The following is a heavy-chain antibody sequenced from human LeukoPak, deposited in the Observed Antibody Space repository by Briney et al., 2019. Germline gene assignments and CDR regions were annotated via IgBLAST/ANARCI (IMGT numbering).Heavy chain of an antibody. D-gene: IGHD3-22*01. Sequence: SETLSLTCTVSGGSISSYSWSWIRQPAGKGLEWIGRIYTSGSTNYNPSLKSRVTISVDTSKNQFSLKLSSVTAADTAVYYCARDYYDSSGSINWFDLWGQGTLVTVSS. CDR3: ARDYYDSSGSINWFDL. CDR2: IYTSGST. CDR1: GGSISSYS. V-gene: IGHV4-4*07. J-gene: IGHJ5*02.